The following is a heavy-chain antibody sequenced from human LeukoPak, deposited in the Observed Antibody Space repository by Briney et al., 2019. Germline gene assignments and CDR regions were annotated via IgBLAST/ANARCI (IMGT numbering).Heavy chain of an antibody. J-gene: IGHJ4*02. Sequence: GGSLRLSCAASGFTFSSYAMSWVRQAPGRGLEWVSTLSGSDGTTYYAGSVKGRFTVSRDNTKNTFYLQMNSLRAEDTAVYYCAKRAPLYSSTPGNYFDSWGQGTLVTVSS. CDR1: GFTFSSYA. V-gene: IGHV3-23*01. CDR3: AKRAPLYSSTPGNYFDS. CDR2: LSGSDGTT. D-gene: IGHD6-19*01.